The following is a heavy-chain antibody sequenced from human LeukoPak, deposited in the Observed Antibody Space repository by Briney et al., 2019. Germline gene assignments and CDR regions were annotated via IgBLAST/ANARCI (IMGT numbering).Heavy chain of an antibody. CDR1: GYTFTSYD. CDR3: ARSGDYDSSGYAGSFDI. Sequence: GASVKVSCKASGYTFTSYDINWVRQATGQGLEWMGWMNPNSGNTGYVQKFQGRVTMTRNTSISTAYMELSSLRSEDTAVYYCARSGDYDSSGYAGSFDIWGQGTMVTISS. V-gene: IGHV1-8*01. J-gene: IGHJ3*02. D-gene: IGHD3-22*01. CDR2: MNPNSGNT.